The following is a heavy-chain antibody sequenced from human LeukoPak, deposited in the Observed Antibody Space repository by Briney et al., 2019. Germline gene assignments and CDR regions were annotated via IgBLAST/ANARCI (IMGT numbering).Heavy chain of an antibody. V-gene: IGHV1-18*01. D-gene: IGHD3-3*01. CDR3: ARDRTPYYDFWSGYYGYYFDY. CDR2: ISAYNGNT. Sequence: ASVKVSCKASSYTFTSYGINWVRQAPGQGLEWMGCISAYNGNTNYAQKLQGRVTMTTDTSTSTAYMELRSLRSDDTAVYYCARDRTPYYDFWSGYYGYYFDYWGQGTLVTVSS. J-gene: IGHJ4*02. CDR1: SYTFTSYG.